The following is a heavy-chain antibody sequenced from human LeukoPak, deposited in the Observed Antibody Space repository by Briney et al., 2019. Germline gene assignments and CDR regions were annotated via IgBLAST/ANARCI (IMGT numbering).Heavy chain of an antibody. CDR3: ARGGRYYYDSSGYYYLL. D-gene: IGHD3-22*01. CDR2: IIPIFGTA. V-gene: IGHV1-69*13. Sequence: ASVKVSCKASGGTFSSYAISWVRQAPGQGLEWMGGIIPIFGTANYAQKFQGRVTITADESTNTAYMELSSLRSEDTAVYYCARGGRYYYDSSGYYYLLWGQGTLVTVSS. CDR1: GGTFSSYA. J-gene: IGHJ4*02.